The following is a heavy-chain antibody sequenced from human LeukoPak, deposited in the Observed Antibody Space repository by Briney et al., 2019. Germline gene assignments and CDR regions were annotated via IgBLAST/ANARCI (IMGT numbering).Heavy chain of an antibody. CDR1: GGSISSSSYY. V-gene: IGHV4-39*07. Sequence: SETLSLTCTVSGGSISSSSYYWGWIRQPPGKGLEWIGSIYYSGSTYYNPSLKSRVTISVDTSKNRFSLKLSSVTAADTAVYYCAVGYSSGWETGHFDYWGQGTLVTVSS. J-gene: IGHJ4*02. CDR3: AVGYSSGWETGHFDY. D-gene: IGHD6-19*01. CDR2: IYYSGST.